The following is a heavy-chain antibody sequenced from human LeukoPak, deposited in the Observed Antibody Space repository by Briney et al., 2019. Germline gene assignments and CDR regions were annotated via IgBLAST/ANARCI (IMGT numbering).Heavy chain of an antibody. CDR2: IHLGGTT. J-gene: IGHJ4*02. Sequence: SETLSLTCAVSGAPMSGSHWWSWARQPPGKGLEWIGEIHLGGTTNCSPSLKSRVTTSVDKSKNQFSLEVRSVTAADTAIYYCATYFYGDYASYYFDFWGQGTLVTVSS. V-gene: IGHV4-4*02. CDR1: GAPMSGSHW. CDR3: ATYFYGDYASYYFDF. D-gene: IGHD4-17*01.